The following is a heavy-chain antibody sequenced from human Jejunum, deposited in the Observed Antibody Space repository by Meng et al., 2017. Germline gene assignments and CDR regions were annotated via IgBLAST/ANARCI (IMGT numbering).Heavy chain of an antibody. Sequence: QVQLVQSAAEVKEPGVSVKVSCKASGYIFKNYAMQWVRQAPGQRLDWIGWINTDNGDTQYSQTFQGRVTITRDTSASTTYMELSSLRSEDTAVYFCARERQTSGEDYWGQGTLVTVSS. J-gene: IGHJ4*02. CDR2: INTDNGDT. CDR3: ARERQTSGEDY. CDR1: GYIFKNYA. D-gene: IGHD2-15*01. V-gene: IGHV1-3*04.